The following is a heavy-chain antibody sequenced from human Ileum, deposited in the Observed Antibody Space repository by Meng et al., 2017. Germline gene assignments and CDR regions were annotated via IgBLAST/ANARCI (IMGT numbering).Heavy chain of an antibody. CDR2: IKSKPYGEKT. V-gene: IGHV3-15*05. Sequence: GGSLRLSCAASGFTFTDAWMSWFRQAPGKGLEWVGRIKSKPYGEKTEYAAPVKGRFTISRDDSKNMFYLQMNSLKIEDTAVYYCTYGVSFGGWYTDVDYWGRGTLVTVSS. J-gene: IGHJ4*02. CDR3: TYGVSFGGWYTDVDY. CDR1: GFTFTDAW. D-gene: IGHD6-19*01.